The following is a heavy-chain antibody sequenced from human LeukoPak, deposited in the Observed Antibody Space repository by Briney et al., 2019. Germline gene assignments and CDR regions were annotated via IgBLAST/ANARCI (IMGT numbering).Heavy chain of an antibody. V-gene: IGHV3-74*01. CDR2: MSNDGRTI. Sequence: GGSLRLSCAASGITFSSNWMHWVRQAPGKGLVWVSHMSNDGRTINYADSVKGRFTISRDHAKNMLYLQMNSLRVEDTAIYYCARGPIPDYWGQGTLVTVSS. J-gene: IGHJ4*02. CDR1: GITFSSNW. D-gene: IGHD2-21*01. CDR3: ARGPIPDY.